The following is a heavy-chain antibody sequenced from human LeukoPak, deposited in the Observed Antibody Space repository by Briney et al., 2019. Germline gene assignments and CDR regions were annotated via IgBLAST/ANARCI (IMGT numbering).Heavy chain of an antibody. V-gene: IGHV3-21*01. CDR2: ISSSSSYI. J-gene: IGHJ4*02. D-gene: IGHD6-13*01. CDR3: ARDLGIAAAGTF. Sequence: MAGGSLRLSCAASGFTFSSYSMNWVRQAPGKGLEWVSSISSSSSYIYYADSVKGRFTISRDNAKNSLYLQMNSLRAEDTAVYYCARDLGIAAAGTFWGQGTLVTVSS. CDR1: GFTFSSYS.